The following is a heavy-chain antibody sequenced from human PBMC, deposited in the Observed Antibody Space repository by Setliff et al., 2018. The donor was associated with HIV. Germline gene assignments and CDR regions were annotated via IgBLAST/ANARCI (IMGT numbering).Heavy chain of an antibody. V-gene: IGHV4-38-2*01. D-gene: IGHD2-8*01. CDR1: GYSVSSGYY. CDR3: ARPTTGVGGGAAFDI. J-gene: IGHJ3*02. CDR2: IYYSGST. Sequence: PSETLSLTCAVSGYSVSSGYYWGWIRQPPGKGLEWIASIYYSGSTYYAPSLKSRVTISVDTSKNHFSLKLNSVTAADTAVYFCARPTTGVGGGAAFDIWGQGTMVTVSS.